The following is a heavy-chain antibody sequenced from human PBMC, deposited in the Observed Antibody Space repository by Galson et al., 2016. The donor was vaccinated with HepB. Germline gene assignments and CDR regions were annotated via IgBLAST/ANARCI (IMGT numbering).Heavy chain of an antibody. J-gene: IGHJ4*02. CDR1: GVNFTKNG. Sequence: SLRLSCAASGVNFTKNGIHWVRQAPGKGLEWVPVISYDGSNKYYADCVKGRITIPRDKSKKTLYLQMNSLRAEDTALRNCAKPSPITLVRGFFNWGQGTLVIVSS. V-gene: IGHV3-30*18. D-gene: IGHD3-10*01. CDR3: AKPSPITLVRGFFN. CDR2: ISYDGSNK.